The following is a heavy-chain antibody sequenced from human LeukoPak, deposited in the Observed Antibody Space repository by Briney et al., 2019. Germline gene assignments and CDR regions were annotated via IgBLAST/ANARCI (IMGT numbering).Heavy chain of an antibody. D-gene: IGHD4-23*01. Sequence: GGSLRLSCAASGFTLSSYAMSWVRQAPGKGLEWVSAISDTGNTYHPDSVKGRFPISRDNSKNTPYLQMTSRGAEDTSLYYGAKSRRVGTPYYFDDWGQGTLVTVSS. J-gene: IGHJ4*02. CDR1: GFTLSSYA. V-gene: IGHV3-23*01. CDR3: AKSRRVGTPYYFDD. CDR2: ISDTGNT.